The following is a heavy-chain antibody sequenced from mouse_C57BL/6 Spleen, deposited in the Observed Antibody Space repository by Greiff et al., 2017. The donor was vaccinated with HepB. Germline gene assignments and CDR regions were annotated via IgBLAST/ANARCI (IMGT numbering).Heavy chain of an antibody. J-gene: IGHJ4*01. CDR1: GYTFTSYW. V-gene: IGHV1-50*01. Sequence: QVQLQQPGAELVKPGASVKLSCKASGYTFTSYWLQWVKQRPGQGLEWIGEIDPSDSYTNYNQKFKGKATLTVDTSSSTAYMQLSSLTSEDSAVYYCARGSDMDYWGQGTSVTVSS. CDR2: IDPSDSYT. CDR3: ARGSDMDY.